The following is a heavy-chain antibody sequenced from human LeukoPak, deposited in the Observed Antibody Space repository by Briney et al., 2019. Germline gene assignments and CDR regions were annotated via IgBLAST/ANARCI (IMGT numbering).Heavy chain of an antibody. D-gene: IGHD6-19*01. CDR1: GFTFSSYA. CDR3: AKDIDSSGWYDHFDY. CDR2: ISGSGGST. V-gene: IGHV3-23*01. J-gene: IGHJ4*02. Sequence: GGSLRLSCAASGFTFSSYAMSWVRQAPGKGLEWVSAISGSGGSTYYADSVKGRFTISRDNAKNSLYLQMNSLRAEDTALYYCAKDIDSSGWYDHFDYWGQGTLVTVSS.